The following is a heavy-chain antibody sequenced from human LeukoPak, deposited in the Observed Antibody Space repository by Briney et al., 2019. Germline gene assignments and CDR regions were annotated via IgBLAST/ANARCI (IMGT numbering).Heavy chain of an antibody. J-gene: IGHJ4*02. CDR3: TTADSSGRFLIDY. D-gene: IGHD3-22*01. CDR1: GFTFSSYW. CDR2: IKSKTDGGTA. V-gene: IGHV3-15*07. Sequence: AGGSLRLSCAASGFTFSSYWMHWVRQAPGKGLEWVGRIKSKTDGGTADYAAPVKGRFTISRDDSKNTLYLQMNSLKTEDTAVYYCTTADSSGRFLIDYWGQGTLVTVSS.